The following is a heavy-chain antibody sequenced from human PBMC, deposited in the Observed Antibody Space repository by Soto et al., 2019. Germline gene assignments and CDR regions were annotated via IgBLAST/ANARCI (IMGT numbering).Heavy chain of an antibody. CDR3: AHLTTVVTSFDY. D-gene: IGHD4-17*01. V-gene: IGHV2-5*02. CDR1: GFSLSTSGVG. CDR2: IYWDDDK. Sequence: QITLKESGPTLVKPTQTLTLTCTFSGFSLSTSGVGVGWIRQPPGKALEWLALIYWDDDKRYSPSLKSRLTITKDTSKNQVVLTMTNMDPVDTAAYYCAHLTTVVTSFDYWGQGTLVTVSS. J-gene: IGHJ4*02.